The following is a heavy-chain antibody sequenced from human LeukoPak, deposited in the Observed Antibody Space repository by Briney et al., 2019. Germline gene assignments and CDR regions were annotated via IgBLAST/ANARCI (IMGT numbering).Heavy chain of an antibody. V-gene: IGHV4-39*01. Sequence: SETLSLTCTVSGGSISSSSYYWGWIRQPPGKGLEWIGSIYYSGSTYCNPSLKSRVTISVDTSKNQFSLKLSSVTAADTAVYYCARLPYYYDSSGYYSDAFDIWGQGTMVTVSS. CDR1: GGSISSSSYY. CDR2: IYYSGST. D-gene: IGHD3-22*01. CDR3: ARLPYYYDSSGYYSDAFDI. J-gene: IGHJ3*02.